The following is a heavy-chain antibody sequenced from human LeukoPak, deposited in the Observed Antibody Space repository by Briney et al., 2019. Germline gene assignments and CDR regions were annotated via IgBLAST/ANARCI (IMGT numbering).Heavy chain of an antibody. CDR1: GGSISSYY. CDR3: VREGYYYDSSGSRHFDY. D-gene: IGHD3-22*01. J-gene: IGHJ4*02. Sequence: SETLSLTCTVSGGSISSYYWSWIRQPPGKGLEWIGYIYYSGSTNYNPSLKSRVTISVDTSKNQFSLKLSSVTAADTAVYYCVREGYYYDSSGSRHFDYWGQGTLVTVSS. CDR2: IYYSGST. V-gene: IGHV4-59*01.